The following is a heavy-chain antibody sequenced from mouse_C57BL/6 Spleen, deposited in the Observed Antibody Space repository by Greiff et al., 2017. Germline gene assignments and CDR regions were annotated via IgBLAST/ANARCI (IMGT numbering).Heavy chain of an antibody. V-gene: IGHV5-9-1*02. D-gene: IGHD1-1*01. J-gene: IGHJ2*01. CDR1: GFTFSSYA. CDR3: TRGYGSSYRGYFDY. CDR2: ISSGGDYI. Sequence: DVMLVESGEGLVKPGGSLKLSCAASGFTFSSYAMSWVRQTPEKRLEWVAYISSGGDYIYYADTVKGRFTISRDNARNTLYLQMSSLKSEDTAMYYCTRGYGSSYRGYFDYWGQGTTLTVSS.